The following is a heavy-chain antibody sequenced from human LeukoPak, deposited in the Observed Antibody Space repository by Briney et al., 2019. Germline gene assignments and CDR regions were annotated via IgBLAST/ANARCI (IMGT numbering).Heavy chain of an antibody. Sequence: SETLSLTCTVSGGSISSSSYYWGWIRQPPGKGLEWIGSIYYSGSTYYNPSLKSRVTISVDTSKNQFSLKLSSVTAADTAVYYCASGPSYSSGWSFDYWGQGTLVTVSS. CDR2: IYYSGST. CDR1: GGSISSSSYY. CDR3: ASGPSYSSGWSFDY. D-gene: IGHD6-19*01. V-gene: IGHV4-39*07. J-gene: IGHJ4*02.